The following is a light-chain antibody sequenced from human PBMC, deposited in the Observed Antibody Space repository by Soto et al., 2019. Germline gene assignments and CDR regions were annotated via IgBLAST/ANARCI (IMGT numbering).Light chain of an antibody. CDR3: KQYDSFPWT. Sequence: EIVLTQSPAILSVSPGERATLSCRASQSISRSLAWYQQKPGQAPRLLISDAYTRATGIQARFSGSGSGTEFTLTISSLQPDDFATYYCKQYDSFPWTFGQGTKVDIK. CDR2: DAY. CDR1: QSISRS. V-gene: IGKV3-15*01. J-gene: IGKJ1*01.